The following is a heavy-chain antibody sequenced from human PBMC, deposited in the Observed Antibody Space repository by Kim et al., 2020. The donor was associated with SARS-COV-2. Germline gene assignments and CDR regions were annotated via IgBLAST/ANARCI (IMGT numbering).Heavy chain of an antibody. D-gene: IGHD1-26*01. V-gene: IGHV2-70*11. Sequence: SGPTLVNPIQTLTLTCTFSGFSLSTSGMCVSWIRQPPGKALEWLARIDWDDDKYYTTSLKTRLTISKDTSKNQVVLTMTNMDPVDTATYYCARSPPVGATTMCAFDDWGQGTLVTVSS. J-gene: IGHJ4*02. CDR3: ARSPPVGATTMCAFDD. CDR1: GFSLSTSGMC. CDR2: IDWDDDK.